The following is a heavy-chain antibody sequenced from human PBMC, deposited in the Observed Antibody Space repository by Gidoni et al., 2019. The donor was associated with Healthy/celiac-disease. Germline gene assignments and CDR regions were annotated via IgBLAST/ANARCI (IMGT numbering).Heavy chain of an antibody. V-gene: IGHV3-23*01. J-gene: IGHJ4*02. CDR1: GVTFSSYA. CDR2: ISGSDGST. CDR3: ANDRPLSYFWGSYYFDY. D-gene: IGHD3-16*01. Sequence: EVQLLESGGGLVQPGGYLRLACAASGVTFSSYAMSWVRQAPGKGLGWVSAISGSDGSTYYADSVKGRFTISRDNSKNTLYLQMTSLRAEDTAVYYCANDRPLSYFWGSYYFDYWGQGTLVTVSS.